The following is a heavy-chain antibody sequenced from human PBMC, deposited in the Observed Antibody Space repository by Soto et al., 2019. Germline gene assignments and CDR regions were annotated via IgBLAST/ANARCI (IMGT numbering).Heavy chain of an antibody. D-gene: IGHD3-3*01. V-gene: IGHV3-23*01. CDR1: GFSFASFA. CDR2: ISGSDGKT. J-gene: IGHJ4*02. Sequence: VGSLRLSCTTSGFSFASFAMTWVRQAPGKGLEWVATISGSDGKTYYADSVKGRFSISRDTSRNTLYLQMNSLRADDTAIYYCAKWSYLDYWGQGTRVTVS. CDR3: AKWSYLDY.